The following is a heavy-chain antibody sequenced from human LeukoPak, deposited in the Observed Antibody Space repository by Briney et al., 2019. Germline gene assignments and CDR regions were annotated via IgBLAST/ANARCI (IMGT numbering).Heavy chain of an antibody. CDR3: ARDRDGYAYSFDY. V-gene: IGHV4-39*02. D-gene: IGHD5-24*01. J-gene: IGHJ4*02. Sequence: SETLSLTCTVSGGSITSGSYHWGWIRQSPGKGLEWIGNTYYTGSAYYRPSLQSRVSISVDTSKKEFSPKLTSVTAADTAVYYCARDRDGYAYSFDYWGQGTLVTVSS. CDR1: GGSITSGSYH. CDR2: TYYTGSA.